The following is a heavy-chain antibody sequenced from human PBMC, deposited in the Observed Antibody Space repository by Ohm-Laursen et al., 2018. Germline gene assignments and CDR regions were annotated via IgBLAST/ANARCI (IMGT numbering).Heavy chain of an antibody. Sequence: SLRLSCAASGFTFADYGMHWVRQAPGKGLEWVSGISWNSGSIGYADSAKGRFTISRDNAKNSLYLQMNSLRAEDTALYYCAKDIGYYDSHYYFDYWGQGTLVTVSS. J-gene: IGHJ4*02. D-gene: IGHD3-22*01. CDR1: GFTFADYG. V-gene: IGHV3-9*01. CDR2: ISWNSGSI. CDR3: AKDIGYYDSHYYFDY.